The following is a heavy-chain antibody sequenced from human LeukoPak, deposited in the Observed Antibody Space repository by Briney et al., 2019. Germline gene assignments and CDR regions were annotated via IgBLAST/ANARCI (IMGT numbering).Heavy chain of an antibody. J-gene: IGHJ4*02. CDR3: AREGPVDTAFRAYGFDY. CDR1: GYTFTSYD. Sequence: ASVKVSCKASGYTFTSYDINWVRQATGQGLEWMGWMNPNSGNTGYAQKFQGRVTMTRNTSISTAYMELSSLRPEDTAVYYCAREGPVDTAFRAYGFDYWGQGTLVTVSS. D-gene: IGHD5-18*01. V-gene: IGHV1-8*01. CDR2: MNPNSGNT.